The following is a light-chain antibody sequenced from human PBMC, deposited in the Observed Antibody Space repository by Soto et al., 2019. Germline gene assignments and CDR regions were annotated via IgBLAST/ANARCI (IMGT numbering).Light chain of an antibody. CDR1: QNIRSN. Sequence: EIVMTQPPATLSVSPGERGTLSCRASQNIRSNVAWYQQRPGQAPRLLIFGASVRATGVPDRFSGSGSGTDFTLTINSLQSEDSAVYYCQSYNYWPPATFGGGTKVDIK. CDR3: QSYNYWPPAT. CDR2: GAS. V-gene: IGKV3-15*01. J-gene: IGKJ4*01.